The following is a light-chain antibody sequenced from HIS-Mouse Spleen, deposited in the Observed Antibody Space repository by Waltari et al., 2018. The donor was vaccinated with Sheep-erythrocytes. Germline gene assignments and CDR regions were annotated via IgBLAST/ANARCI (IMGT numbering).Light chain of an antibody. V-gene: IGLV2-14*02. CDR2: EGS. J-gene: IGLJ1*01. CDR3: SSYAGSNNYV. Sequence: GQSITISCTGTSSDVGSYTLVSWYQQHPGKAPKLMIYEGSKRPSGVSNRFSGSKSGNTASLTVSGLQAEDEADYYCSSYAGSNNYVFGTGTKVTVL. CDR1: SSDVGSYTL.